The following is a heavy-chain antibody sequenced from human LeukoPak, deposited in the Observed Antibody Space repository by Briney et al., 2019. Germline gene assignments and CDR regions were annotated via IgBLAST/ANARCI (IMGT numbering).Heavy chain of an antibody. J-gene: IGHJ6*02. V-gene: IGHV3-30*18. Sequence: GGSLRLSCAASGFTFSSYGMHWVRQAPGKGLEWVAVISYDGSNKYYADSVKGRFTISRDNSKNTLYLQMNSLRAEDTAVYYCAKDRGFGAAGYYYYGMDVWGQGTTVTVSS. D-gene: IGHD6-13*01. CDR2: ISYDGSNK. CDR1: GFTFSSYG. CDR3: AKDRGFGAAGYYYYGMDV.